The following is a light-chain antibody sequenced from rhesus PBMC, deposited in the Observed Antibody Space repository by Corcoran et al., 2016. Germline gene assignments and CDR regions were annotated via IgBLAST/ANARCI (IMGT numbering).Light chain of an antibody. V-gene: IGKV1-32*02. Sequence: DIQMSQSPSSLSASVGDRVTITCRASQDISSYLNWYQQKPGKAPKLLIFYTDSLPSGVPSRLSGTGSGTDFTLTISGLQPEDAATYYCQQGNSYPLTFGGGTQVELK. J-gene: IGKJ4*01. CDR1: QDISSY. CDR3: QQGNSYPLT. CDR2: YTD.